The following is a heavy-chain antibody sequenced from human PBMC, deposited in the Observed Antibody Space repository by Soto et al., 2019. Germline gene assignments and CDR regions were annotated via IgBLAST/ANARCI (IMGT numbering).Heavy chain of an antibody. CDR3: ARRPWLSGYYDY. Sequence: PGESLKISCKGSGYSFFSHLIGWVRQMPGKGLEWVGIIYPADSETRYSPSFQGQVTISVDKSINTAYLQWSSLKASDTAMYYCARRPWLSGYYDYWGQGTLVTVSS. V-gene: IGHV5-51*01. J-gene: IGHJ4*02. CDR1: GYSFFSHL. CDR2: IYPADSET. D-gene: IGHD3-22*01.